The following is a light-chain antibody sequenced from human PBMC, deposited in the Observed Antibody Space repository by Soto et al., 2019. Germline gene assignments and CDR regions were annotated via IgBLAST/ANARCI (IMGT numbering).Light chain of an antibody. CDR3: QKYGSSAWK. J-gene: IGKJ1*01. CDR2: GAS. CDR1: QSVSSSY. V-gene: IGKV3-20*01. Sequence: EIVFTHSPFTLSLSPVERATLSFMASQSVSSSYLAWYQQKPGQAPRLLIYGASSRATGIPDRFSGSGSGTDFTLTISRLEPEDFAVYYCQKYGSSAWKFGQGTKVDIK.